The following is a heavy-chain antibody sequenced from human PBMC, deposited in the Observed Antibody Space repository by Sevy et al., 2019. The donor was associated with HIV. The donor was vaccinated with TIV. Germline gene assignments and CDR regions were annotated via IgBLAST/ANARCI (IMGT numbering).Heavy chain of an antibody. D-gene: IGHD4-17*01. Sequence: SETLSLTCTVSGGSLNSYFWSWIRQPPGKGLEWVGYIYYSGTTNYSPSLKSRVTMSVDTSKRQFSLRLNSVTAADTAVYYCASDPSVYGDSLVFDSWGQGALVTVSS. CDR2: IYYSGTT. CDR3: ASDPSVYGDSLVFDS. V-gene: IGHV4-59*12. J-gene: IGHJ4*02. CDR1: GGSLNSYF.